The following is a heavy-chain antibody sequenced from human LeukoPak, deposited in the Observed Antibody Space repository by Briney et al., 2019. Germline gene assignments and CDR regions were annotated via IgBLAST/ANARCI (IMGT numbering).Heavy chain of an antibody. D-gene: IGHD2-21*02. V-gene: IGHV4-34*01. CDR3: ARCLIVTVAARGYRCYMDV. Sequence: SETLSLSCGVYGGSFNGYSWSWIRQPPGKGLEWIGEISHSGNTNYNPSLKSRVTMSVDMSRKQLSLRLNSVTAADTAVYYCARCLIVTVAARGYRCYMDVWGNGTTVAVSS. J-gene: IGHJ6*03. CDR1: GGSFNGYS. CDR2: ISHSGNT.